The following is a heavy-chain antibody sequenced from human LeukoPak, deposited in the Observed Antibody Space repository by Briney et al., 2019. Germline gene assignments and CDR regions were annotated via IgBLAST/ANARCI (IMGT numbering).Heavy chain of an antibody. CDR2: IKQDGSEK. J-gene: IGHJ6*03. D-gene: IGHD4-23*01. V-gene: IGHV3-7*01. Sequence: GGSLRLSCAASGFTFSSYWMSWVRQAPGKGLGWVANIKQDGSEKYYVDSVKGRFTISRDNAKNSLYLQMNSLRAEDTAVYYCARDFYRSSGYAGYYYYMDVWGKGTTVTVSS. CDR3: ARDFYRSSGYAGYYYYMDV. CDR1: GFTFSSYW.